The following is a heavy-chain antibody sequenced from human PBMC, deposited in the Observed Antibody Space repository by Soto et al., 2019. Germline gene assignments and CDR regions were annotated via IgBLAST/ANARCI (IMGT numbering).Heavy chain of an antibody. Sequence: EVQLVESGGGLVQPGGSLRLSCAASGFTFSSYDMHWVRQATGKGLEWVSAIGTAGDTYYPGSVKGRFTISRENAKNSLYLQMNSLRAGDTAVYYCARGSVAGPSDYWGQGTLVTVSS. V-gene: IGHV3-13*01. CDR1: GFTFSSYD. J-gene: IGHJ4*02. CDR2: IGTAGDT. CDR3: ARGSVAGPSDY. D-gene: IGHD6-19*01.